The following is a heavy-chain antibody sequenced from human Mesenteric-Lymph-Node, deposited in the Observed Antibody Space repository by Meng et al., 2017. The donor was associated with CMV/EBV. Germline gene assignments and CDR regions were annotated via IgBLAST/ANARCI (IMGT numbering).Heavy chain of an antibody. CDR3: ARFHGYFDTSGYSGDDL. CDR2: VSYIGDT. D-gene: IGHD3-22*01. J-gene: IGHJ5*02. V-gene: IGHV4-39*07. CDR1: SGSISSSIYY. Sequence: SETLSLTCTVSSGSISSSIYYWVWIRQPPGKGLEWIGSVSYIGDTHYNPSLKSRLTISIDRSGNRFSLILSSVTAADTALYYCARFHGYFDTSGYSGDDLWGQGTLVTVSS.